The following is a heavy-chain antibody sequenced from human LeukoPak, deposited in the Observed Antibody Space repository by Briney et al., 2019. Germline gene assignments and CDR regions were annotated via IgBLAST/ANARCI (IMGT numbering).Heavy chain of an antibody. J-gene: IGHJ5*02. Sequence: ASVKVSCKASGYTFTGFYIHWVRQAPGQGLEWLGLIKPNNGDTNYAQKFQGRVTMTRDTSITTAYMELNRLKSDDTAVYYCVRDRPHNWFDPWGQGTLVTVSP. CDR2: IKPNNGDT. V-gene: IGHV1-2*02. CDR1: GYTFTGFY. CDR3: VRDRPHNWFDP.